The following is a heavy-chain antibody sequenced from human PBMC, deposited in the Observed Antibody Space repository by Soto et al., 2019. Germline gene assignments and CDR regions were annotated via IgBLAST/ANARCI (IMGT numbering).Heavy chain of an antibody. CDR3: ARGVLY. J-gene: IGHJ4*02. D-gene: IGHD1-1*01. CDR2: IFYSGTT. Sequence: SKTLSLTCTVYGGSISSGGYFWSWIRQPPGKGLEWIGNIFYSGTTYYNPSLKSRVTISVDTSKNQFSLKLSSVTAADTAVYFCARGVLYWGQGTLVTVAS. V-gene: IGHV4-31*03. CDR1: GGSISSGGYF.